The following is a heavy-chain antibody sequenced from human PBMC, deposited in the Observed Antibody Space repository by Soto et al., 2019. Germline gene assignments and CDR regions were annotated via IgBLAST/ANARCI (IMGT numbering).Heavy chain of an antibody. Sequence: GGSLRLSCAASGFSFTNFAMSWVRQAPGKGLEWVAGIGASGDITWYADSVKGRLSISRDNSKNKLYLQLNSLRFEDTAVYYCAKDDFTDRGDDYFDYWGPGNLVTVS. D-gene: IGHD2-21*02. CDR2: IGASGDIT. V-gene: IGHV3-23*01. CDR3: AKDDFTDRGDDYFDY. CDR1: GFSFTNFA. J-gene: IGHJ4*02.